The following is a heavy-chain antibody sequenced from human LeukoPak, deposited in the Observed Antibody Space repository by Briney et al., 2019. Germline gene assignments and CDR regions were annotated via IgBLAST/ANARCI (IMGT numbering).Heavy chain of an antibody. V-gene: IGHV1-2*02. CDR2: INPNSGGT. CDR3: ARDPVLFLEWKWYYYMDV. CDR1: GYTFTGYY. J-gene: IGHJ6*03. Sequence: ASVKVSCKASGYTFTGYYMHWVRQAPGQGLEWMGWINPNSGGTNYAQKFQGRVTMTRDTSISTAYMELSRLSSDDTAVYYCARDPVLFLEWKWYYYMDVWGKGTTVTVSS. D-gene: IGHD3-3*01.